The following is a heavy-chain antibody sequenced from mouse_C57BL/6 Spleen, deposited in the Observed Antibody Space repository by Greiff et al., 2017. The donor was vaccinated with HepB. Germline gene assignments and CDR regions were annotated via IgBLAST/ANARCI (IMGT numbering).Heavy chain of an antibody. Sequence: VQLQQSGAELVRPGASVTLSCKASGYTFTDYEMHWVKQTPVHGLEWIGAIDPETGGTAYNQKFKGKAILTADKSSSTAYMELRSLTSEDSAVYYCTRSPTMVTTRGKFDYWGQGTTLTVSS. CDR1: GYTFTDYE. CDR2: IDPETGGT. J-gene: IGHJ2*01. CDR3: TRSPTMVTTRGKFDY. D-gene: IGHD2-9*01. V-gene: IGHV1-15*01.